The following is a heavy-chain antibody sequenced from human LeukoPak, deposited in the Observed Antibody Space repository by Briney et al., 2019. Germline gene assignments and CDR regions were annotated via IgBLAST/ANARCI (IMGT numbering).Heavy chain of an antibody. CDR1: GDSISSGSYY. D-gene: IGHD6-19*01. CDR3: ARDSGWYFDY. CDR2: IYTSGST. V-gene: IGHV4-61*02. J-gene: IGHJ4*02. Sequence: SETLSLTCTVSGDSISSGSYYWSWIRQSAGKGLEWIGRIYTSGSTNYNPSLKSRVTISVDTSKNQFSLKLSSMTAADTAVYYCARDSGWYFDYWGQGTLVTVSS.